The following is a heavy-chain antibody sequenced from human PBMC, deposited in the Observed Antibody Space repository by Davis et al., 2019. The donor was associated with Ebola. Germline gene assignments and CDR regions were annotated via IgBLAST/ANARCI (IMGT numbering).Heavy chain of an antibody. V-gene: IGHV4-4*07. D-gene: IGHD2/OR15-2a*01. CDR2: IYTSGTT. J-gene: IGHJ5*02. Sequence: MPSETLSLTCTVPGGPISSYYWSWIRQPAGKGLEWIGRIYTSGTTNYNPSLKSRVTMSVDTSKNQFSLKLSSVTAADTAVYYCTRNNWFDPWGQGTLVTVSS. CDR1: GGPISSYY. CDR3: TRNNWFDP.